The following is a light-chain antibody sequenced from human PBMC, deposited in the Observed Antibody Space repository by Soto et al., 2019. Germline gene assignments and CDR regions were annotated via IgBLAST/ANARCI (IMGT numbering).Light chain of an antibody. V-gene: IGLV8-61*01. CDR3: VLYLSSVIGV. J-gene: IGLJ3*02. Sequence: QTVVTQEPPFSVSPGGTVTLTCGLSSGSVSTSNYPSWYQQTPGQAPRTLIYSTNTRSSGVPDRFSGSILGNKAALTITGAQADDDGDYYCVLYLSSVIGVFGGGTKLT. CDR1: SGSVSTSNY. CDR2: STN.